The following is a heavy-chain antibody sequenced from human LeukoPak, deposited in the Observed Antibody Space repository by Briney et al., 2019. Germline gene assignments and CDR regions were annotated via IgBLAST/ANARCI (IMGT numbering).Heavy chain of an antibody. D-gene: IGHD6-6*01. J-gene: IGHJ4*02. V-gene: IGHV3-7*01. CDR3: ARAGYMAARDY. Sequence: GGSLRLSCAASGFSFRSYLMTWVRQAPGKGLEWVAHIKQDGTEIHYVDSVKGRFTVSRDNAKNSLYLQMNSLRAEDTAVYYCARAGYMAARDYWGQGTLVTVSS. CDR1: GFSFRSYL. CDR2: IKQDGTEI.